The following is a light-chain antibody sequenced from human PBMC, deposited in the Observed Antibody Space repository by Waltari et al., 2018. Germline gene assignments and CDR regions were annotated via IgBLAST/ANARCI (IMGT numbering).Light chain of an antibody. CDR1: QGVTTW. V-gene: IGKV1-12*01. CDR3: QQAHTFPYT. CDR2: AAS. J-gene: IGKJ2*01. Sequence: DIQMTQSTSSVSASVGDRVPITCRASQGVTTWLAWYQQKPGEGPKLLIYAASRLQSGVPSRFTGSGYGTDFALTISSLQPEDFATYYCQQAHTFPYTFGQGTKLEI.